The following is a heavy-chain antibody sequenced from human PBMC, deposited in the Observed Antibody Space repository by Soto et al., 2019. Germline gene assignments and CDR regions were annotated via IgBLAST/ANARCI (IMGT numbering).Heavy chain of an antibody. J-gene: IGHJ6*02. CDR1: GFTFSSYA. CDR2: ISYDGSNK. Sequence: VQLLESGGGLVQPGGSLRLSCAASGFTFSSYAMSWVRQAPGKGLEWVAVISYDGSNKYYADSVKGRFTISRDNSKNTLYLQMNSLRAEDTAVYYCAKPMVRGVIISHGMDVWGQGTTVTVSS. V-gene: IGHV3-30*18. D-gene: IGHD3-10*01. CDR3: AKPMVRGVIISHGMDV.